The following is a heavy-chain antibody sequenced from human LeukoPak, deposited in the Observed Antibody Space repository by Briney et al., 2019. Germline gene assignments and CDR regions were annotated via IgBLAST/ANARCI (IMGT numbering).Heavy chain of an antibody. Sequence: SETLSLTCTVSGGSISSYYWSWIRQPPGKGLEWIGYINYSGTTYYNPSLKRRVTISVYTSKKQFSLRLSSATAADTAVYYCARYSGSLRWFDPWGQGTLVTVSS. V-gene: IGHV4-59*01. CDR1: GGSISSYY. D-gene: IGHD1-26*01. J-gene: IGHJ5*02. CDR3: ARYSGSLRWFDP. CDR2: INYSGTT.